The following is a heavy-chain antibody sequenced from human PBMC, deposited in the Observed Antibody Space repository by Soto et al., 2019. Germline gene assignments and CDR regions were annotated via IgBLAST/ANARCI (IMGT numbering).Heavy chain of an antibody. V-gene: IGHV3-23*01. D-gene: IGHD3-9*01. CDR1: GFTFSSYA. J-gene: IGHJ6*02. CDR3: AKGSVHWLDTYYYYGMDV. CDR2: ISGSGGST. Sequence: GGSLRLSCAASGFTFSSYAMSWVRQAPGKGLEWVSAISGSGGSTYYADSVKGRFTISRDNSKNTLYLQMNSLRAEDTAVYYCAKGSVHWLDTYYYYGMDVWGQGTTVTVSS.